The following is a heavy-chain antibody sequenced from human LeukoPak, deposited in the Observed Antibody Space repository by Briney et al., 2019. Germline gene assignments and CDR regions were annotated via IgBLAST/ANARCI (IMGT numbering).Heavy chain of an antibody. D-gene: IGHD6-19*01. V-gene: IGHV3-30*18. J-gene: IGHJ4*02. CDR3: AKDRVSGWYGRRGYYFDY. CDR2: ISYDGSNK. CDR1: GFTFSSYG. Sequence: GGSLRLYCAASGFTFSSYGMHWVRQAPGQGLEWVAVISYDGSNKYYADSVKGRFTISRDNSKNTLYLQMNSLRAEDTAVYYCAKDRVSGWYGRRGYYFDYWGQGTLVTVSS.